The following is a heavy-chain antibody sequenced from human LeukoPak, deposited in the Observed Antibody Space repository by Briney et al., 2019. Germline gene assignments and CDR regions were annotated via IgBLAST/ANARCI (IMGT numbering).Heavy chain of an antibody. Sequence: SETLSLTCTVSSDSISSNIFQWAWIRQPPGKGLEWIGSIHHTGSTYYKSSLKSRLTMSVDTSKNQFSLKLTSVTAADTAVYFCALKRYCSSTSCYEVANFRFDPWGQGTLVTVSS. V-gene: IGHV4-39*01. D-gene: IGHD2-2*01. CDR2: IHHTGST. CDR3: ALKRYCSSTSCYEVANFRFDP. CDR1: SDSISSNIFQ. J-gene: IGHJ5*02.